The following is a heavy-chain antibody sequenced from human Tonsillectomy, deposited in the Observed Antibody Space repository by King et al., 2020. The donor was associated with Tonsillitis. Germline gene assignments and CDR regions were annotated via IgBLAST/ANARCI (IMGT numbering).Heavy chain of an antibody. CDR1: GFTFRSYW. D-gene: IGHD3-22*01. V-gene: IGHV3-7*03. CDR2: IKQDGSEK. Sequence: VQLVESGGGLVQPGGSLRLSCAASGFTFRSYWMSWVRQAPGKGLEWVANIKQDGSEKYYVDSVKGRFTISRDNAKNSLYLQMNSLRAEDTAVYYCARNSYHYDSSGQQGYWGQGTLVTVSS. CDR3: ARNSYHYDSSGQQGY. J-gene: IGHJ4*02.